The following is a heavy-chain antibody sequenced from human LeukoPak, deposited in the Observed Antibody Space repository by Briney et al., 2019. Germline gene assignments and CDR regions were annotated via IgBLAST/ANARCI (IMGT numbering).Heavy chain of an antibody. D-gene: IGHD2-2*02. Sequence: PGGSLRLSCAASGFTFSSYSMNWVRQAPGKGLEWVSSISSSSSYIYYADSVKGRFTISRDNSKNTVYLQMNSLRAEDTALYYCAKGPYCSSSSCYTIGSFDFWGQGTLVTVSS. CDR1: GFTFSSYS. CDR2: ISSSSSYI. CDR3: AKGPYCSSSSCYTIGSFDF. V-gene: IGHV3-21*04. J-gene: IGHJ4*02.